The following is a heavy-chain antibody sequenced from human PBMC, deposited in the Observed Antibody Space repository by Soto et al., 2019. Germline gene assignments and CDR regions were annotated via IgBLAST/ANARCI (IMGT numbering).Heavy chain of an antibody. D-gene: IGHD4-17*01. CDR2: IIPILGIA. V-gene: IGHV1-69*08. CDR3: ARETYYGGNGDFDY. Sequence: QVQLVQSGAEVKKPGSSVKVSCKASGGTFSSYTISWVRQAPGQGLEWMGRIIPILGIANYAQKFQGRVTITADKSTSTAYMELSCLRSEDTAVYYCARETYYGGNGDFDYWGQGTLVTVSS. J-gene: IGHJ4*02. CDR1: GGTFSSYT.